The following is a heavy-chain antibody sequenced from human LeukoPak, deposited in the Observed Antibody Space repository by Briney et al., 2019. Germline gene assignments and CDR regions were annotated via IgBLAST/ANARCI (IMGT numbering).Heavy chain of an antibody. CDR2: IYSGGST. CDR3: ARDRSIAARPEYYYYGMDV. V-gene: IGHV3-53*01. D-gene: IGHD6-6*01. Sequence: GGSLRLSCAASGFTVSSNYMSWVRQAPGKGLEWVSVIYSGGSTYYADSVKGRFTISRDNSKNTLYLQMNSLRAGDTAVYYCARDRSIAARPEYYYYGMDVWGQGTTVTVSS. CDR1: GFTVSSNY. J-gene: IGHJ6*02.